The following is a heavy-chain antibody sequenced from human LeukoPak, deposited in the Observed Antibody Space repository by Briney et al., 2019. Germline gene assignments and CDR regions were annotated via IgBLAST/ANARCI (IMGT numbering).Heavy chain of an antibody. CDR3: AKDTYSTSPYYFDY. J-gene: IGHJ4*02. CDR2: TSSGGST. CDR1: GFTFNNYA. D-gene: IGHD1-26*01. V-gene: IGHV3-23*01. Sequence: GGSLRLSCAAAGFTFNNYAMSWVRQAPGKGLEWVSGTSSGGSTYYADSVKGRFTISRDNSKNTLYLQMNSLRAEDTAVYYCAKDTYSTSPYYFDYWGQGTLVTVSS.